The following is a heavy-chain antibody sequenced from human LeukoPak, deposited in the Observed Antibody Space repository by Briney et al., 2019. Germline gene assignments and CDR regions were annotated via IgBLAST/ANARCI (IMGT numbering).Heavy chain of an antibody. J-gene: IGHJ4*02. V-gene: IGHV1-18*01. CDR3: ARGSHSSYDYVWGSYRPFFDY. Sequence: ASVKVSCKASGYTFTSYGISWVRQAPGQGLEWMGWISAYNGNTNYAQKLQGRVTMTTDTSTSTAYMELRSLRSDDTAVYYCARGSHSSYDYVWGSYRPFFDYWGQGTLVTVSS. D-gene: IGHD3-16*02. CDR2: ISAYNGNT. CDR1: GYTFTSYG.